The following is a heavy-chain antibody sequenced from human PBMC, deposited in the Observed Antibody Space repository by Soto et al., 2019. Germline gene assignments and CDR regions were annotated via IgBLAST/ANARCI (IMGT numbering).Heavy chain of an antibody. V-gene: IGHV1-24*01. Sequence: ASVKVSCKVYGYTLTELSMHWVRQAPGKGLEWMGGFDPEDGETIYAQKFQGRVTMTEDTSTDTAYMELSSLRSEDTAVYYCATVLYYYDSSGYWFDPWGQGTLVTVSS. D-gene: IGHD3-22*01. J-gene: IGHJ5*02. CDR2: FDPEDGET. CDR3: ATVLYYYDSSGYWFDP. CDR1: GYTLTELS.